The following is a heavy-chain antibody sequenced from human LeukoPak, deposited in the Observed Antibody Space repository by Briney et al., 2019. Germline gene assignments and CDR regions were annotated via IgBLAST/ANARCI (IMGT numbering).Heavy chain of an antibody. Sequence: ASVKVSCKASGYTFTGYYMHWVRQAPGQGLEWMGWINPNSGGTNYAQKFQGRVTMTRDTSISIAYMELSRLRSDDTAVYYCAREGGILGAFDIWGQGTMVTVSS. CDR1: GYTFTGYY. J-gene: IGHJ3*02. CDR3: AREGGILGAFDI. V-gene: IGHV1-2*02. CDR2: INPNSGGT. D-gene: IGHD3-16*01.